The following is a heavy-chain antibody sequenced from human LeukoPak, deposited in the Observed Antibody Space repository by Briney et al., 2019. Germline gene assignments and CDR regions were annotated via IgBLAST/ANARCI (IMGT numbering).Heavy chain of an antibody. D-gene: IGHD5-12*01. CDR1: GFTFNSYA. CDR3: AKGGQTDRFDY. V-gene: IGHV3-23*01. Sequence: GGSLRLSCAASGFTFNSYAMSWVRQAPGKGLEWVSGITNSGGNTCYADSVKGRFTISRDNSKSTLYLQMNSLRAEDTAVFYCAKGGQTDRFDYWGQGALVTVSS. J-gene: IGHJ4*02. CDR2: ITNSGGNT.